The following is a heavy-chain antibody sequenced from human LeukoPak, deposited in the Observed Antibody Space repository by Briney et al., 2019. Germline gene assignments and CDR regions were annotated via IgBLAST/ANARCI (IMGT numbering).Heavy chain of an antibody. J-gene: IGHJ4*02. CDR2: IYYSGST. D-gene: IGHD6-19*01. V-gene: IGHV4-59*01. Sequence: SETLSLTCTVSGGSISSYYWSWIRQPPGKGLEWIGYIYYSGSTNYNPSLESRVTISVDTSKNQFSLRLSSVTAADTAVYYCARCLYSSGWYPYYFDHWGQGTLVTVSS. CDR1: GGSISSYY. CDR3: ARCLYSSGWYPYYFDH.